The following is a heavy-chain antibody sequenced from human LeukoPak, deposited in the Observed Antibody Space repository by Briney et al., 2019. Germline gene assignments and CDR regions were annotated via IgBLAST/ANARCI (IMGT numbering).Heavy chain of an antibody. CDR1: GFTFSSYW. CDR3: AREGTAAAGFDY. V-gene: IGHV3-53*01. CDR2: IYSDGST. Sequence: GGSLRLSCAASGFTFSSYWMSWVRQTPRKGLEWVSVIYSDGSTYYADSVKGRFTISRDNSKNTLYLQMNSLRAEDTAVYYCAREGTAAAGFDYWGQGTLVTVSS. D-gene: IGHD6-13*01. J-gene: IGHJ4*02.